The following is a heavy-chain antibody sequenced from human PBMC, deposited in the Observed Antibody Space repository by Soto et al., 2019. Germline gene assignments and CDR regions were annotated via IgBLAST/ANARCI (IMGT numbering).Heavy chain of an antibody. V-gene: IGHV5-51*01. CDR2: IYPGDSDT. D-gene: IGHD2-15*01. CDR1: GYAFINYW. Sequence: SLKISFQAFGYAFINYWIAWARQIPGNGLEWMAIIYPGDSDTRYSPSFPGQVTMSVHQSTSTAYLQWRTVKASDNALYYCARHLGPGGGGKGPMYYFHCWGRGTQGTVSS. CDR3: ARHLGPGGGGKGPMYYFHC. J-gene: IGHJ4*02.